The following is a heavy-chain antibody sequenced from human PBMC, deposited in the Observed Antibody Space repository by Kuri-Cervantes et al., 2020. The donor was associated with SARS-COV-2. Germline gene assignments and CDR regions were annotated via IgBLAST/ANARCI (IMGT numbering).Heavy chain of an antibody. CDR2: VHNSGST. CDR3: AGASFGLVGACDY. CDR1: GASITHHY. D-gene: IGHD3/OR15-3a*01. V-gene: IGHV4-59*11. Sequence: SETLSLTCTVSGASITHHYWSWMRQPPGKGLEWIGYVHNSGSTSFSPSLRSRVPMSIDTSMSQFSLKLYSVTAADTAIYYCAGASFGLVGACDYWGHGTLVTVSS. J-gene: IGHJ4*01.